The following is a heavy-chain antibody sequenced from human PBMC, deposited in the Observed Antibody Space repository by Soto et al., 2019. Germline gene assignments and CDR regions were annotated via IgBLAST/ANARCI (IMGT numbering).Heavy chain of an antibody. CDR3: ARAAITMVRAPGWFDP. CDR1: GFTFSSYW. CDR2: IKQDGSEK. Sequence: GGSLRLSCAASGFTFSSYWMSWVRQAPGKGLEWVANIKQDGSEKYYVDSVKGRFTISRDNAKNSLYLQMNSLRAEDTAVYYCARAAITMVRAPGWFDPWGQGTLVTVSS. D-gene: IGHD3-10*01. V-gene: IGHV3-7*01. J-gene: IGHJ5*02.